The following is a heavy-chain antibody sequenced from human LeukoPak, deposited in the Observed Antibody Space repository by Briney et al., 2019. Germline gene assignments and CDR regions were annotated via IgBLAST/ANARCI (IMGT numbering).Heavy chain of an antibody. J-gene: IGHJ4*02. D-gene: IGHD1-26*01. CDR2: ISSSSSYI. V-gene: IGHV3-21*01. CDR1: GFTFSHYR. Sequence: GSLRLSCAASGFTFSHYRMNWVRQAPGKGLEWVSSISSSSSYIYYADSVKGRFTISRDNAKNSLFLQMDSLRADDTAVYYCARVVGWELGYWGQGTLVTVSS. CDR3: ARVVGWELGY.